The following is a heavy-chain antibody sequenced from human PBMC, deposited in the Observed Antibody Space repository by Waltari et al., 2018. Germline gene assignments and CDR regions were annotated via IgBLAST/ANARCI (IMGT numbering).Heavy chain of an antibody. Sequence: VEVVESGGGLVQPGGSLRLSCVTPGFSSSGFEMNWVRQAPGKGLEWVSFISSTGNTIYYADSVRGRFTSSRDNAKNSMYLQMNSLRVEDTALYYCAREGSDWSLDVWGQGTSVTVSS. D-gene: IGHD6-19*01. CDR1: GFSSSGFE. V-gene: IGHV3-48*03. CDR3: AREGSDWSLDV. CDR2: ISSTGNTI. J-gene: IGHJ3*01.